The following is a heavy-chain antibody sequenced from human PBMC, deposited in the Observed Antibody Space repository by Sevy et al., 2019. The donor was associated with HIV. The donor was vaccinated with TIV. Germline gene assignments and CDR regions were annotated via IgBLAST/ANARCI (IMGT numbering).Heavy chain of an antibody. Sequence: GGSLRLSCAASRFTFSSYAMNWVRQAPGKGLEWVSSGSGGNTYYADSAKGRFTISRDSSKSTGSLQMNRLRAEDSAIYYCAKGSLIGAAGLDAFDIWGQGTKVTVSS. CDR1: RFTFSSYA. J-gene: IGHJ3*02. CDR3: AKGSLIGAAGLDAFDI. D-gene: IGHD6-13*01. V-gene: IGHV3-23*01. CDR2: SGSGGNT.